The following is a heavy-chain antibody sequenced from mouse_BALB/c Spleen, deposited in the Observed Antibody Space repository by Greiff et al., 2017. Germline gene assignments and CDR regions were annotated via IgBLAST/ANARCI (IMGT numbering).Heavy chain of an antibody. CDR1: GFTFSSYT. Sequence: EVMLVESGGGLVKPGGSLKLSCAASGFTFSSYTMSWVRQTPEKRLEWVATISSGGSYTYYPDSVKGRFTISRDNAKNTLYLQMSSMKSEDTAMYYCAREGIYYGNRWYFDVWGAGTTVTVSS. V-gene: IGHV5-6-4*01. J-gene: IGHJ1*01. CDR3: AREGIYYGNRWYFDV. CDR2: ISSGGSYT. D-gene: IGHD2-1*01.